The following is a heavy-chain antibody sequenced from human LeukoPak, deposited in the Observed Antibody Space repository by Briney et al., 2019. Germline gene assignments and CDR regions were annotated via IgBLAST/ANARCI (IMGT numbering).Heavy chain of an antibody. CDR2: IYYSGDS. CDR3: ARGDYDILTGYYGSPSNWFDP. CDR1: GGSINNHY. Sequence: PSGTLSLTCTVSGGSINNHYWNWIRQSPGKGLEWIGYIYYSGDSDYNPSLKSRVTISIDTSKNRFSLKLTSVTAADTAVYFCARGDYDILTGYYGSPSNWFDPWGQGTRVTFSS. D-gene: IGHD3-9*01. V-gene: IGHV4-59*11. J-gene: IGHJ5*02.